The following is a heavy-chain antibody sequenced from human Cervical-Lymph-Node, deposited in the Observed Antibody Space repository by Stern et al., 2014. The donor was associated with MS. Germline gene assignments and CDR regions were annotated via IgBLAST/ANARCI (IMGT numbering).Heavy chain of an antibody. J-gene: IGHJ4*02. CDR3: ARDITGSSAYFAY. D-gene: IGHD1-14*01. V-gene: IGHV3-9*01. CDR2: ISWNSGTI. Sequence: EVQLVESGGDLVQPGRSLRLSCAAFGFTFDDYAMHWVRQAPGQGLEWVAGISWNSGTIGYADSVKVRFTTSRDNAYSSLYLQMNSLRPDDTALYYCARDITGSSAYFAYWGQGTLVTVSS. CDR1: GFTFDDYA.